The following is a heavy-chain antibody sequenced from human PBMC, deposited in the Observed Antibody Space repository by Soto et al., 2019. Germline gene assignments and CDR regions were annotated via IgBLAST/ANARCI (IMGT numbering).Heavy chain of an antibody. CDR3: TTDPGGGFTPRGAPDY. CDR1: GFTISDAW. D-gene: IGHD1-26*01. CDR2: IKSKSDGGTI. J-gene: IGHJ4*02. Sequence: PGGSLRLSCAVSGFTISDAWMSWVRQAPGKGLEWVGRIKSKSDGGTIDHAAPVKGRFTISRDVSKNTLYLQMNSLKTEDTAVFYCTTDPGGGFTPRGAPDYWGQETLVTVPS. V-gene: IGHV3-15*01.